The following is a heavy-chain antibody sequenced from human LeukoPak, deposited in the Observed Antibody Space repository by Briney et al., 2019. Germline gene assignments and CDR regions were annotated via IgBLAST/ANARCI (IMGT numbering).Heavy chain of an antibody. CDR3: ARVLRYCSGGNCYSGGLGYMDV. Sequence: GGSLRLSCTASGFTFGDYAMSWFRQAPGKGLEWVSSISRSGSTKYYADSVKGRFTISRDNAKNSLFLQMNSLRAEDTAVYYCARVLRYCSGGNCYSGGLGYMDVWGKGTTVTISS. D-gene: IGHD2-15*01. CDR2: ISRSGSTK. J-gene: IGHJ6*03. V-gene: IGHV3-11*01. CDR1: GFTFGDYA.